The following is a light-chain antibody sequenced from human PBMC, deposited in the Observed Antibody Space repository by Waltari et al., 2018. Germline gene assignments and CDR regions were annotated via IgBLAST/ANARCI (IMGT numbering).Light chain of an antibody. CDR2: DAS. J-gene: IGKJ4*01. CDR3: LERSSWPPT. V-gene: IGKV3-11*01. Sequence: EIALTQSPVTLSLSPGDRATLSCRASQSVGRSLSWDQQKPGQPPRLLSYDASTRATGIPARISGSGSGTDFTLTIGSLEPEDFAVYFCLERSSWPPTFGGGTTVDIK. CDR1: QSVGRS.